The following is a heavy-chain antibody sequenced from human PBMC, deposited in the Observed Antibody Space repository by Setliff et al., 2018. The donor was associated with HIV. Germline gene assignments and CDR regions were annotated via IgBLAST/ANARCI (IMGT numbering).Heavy chain of an antibody. Sequence: SETLSLTCTASGGSFSSGNYYWSWIRQPAGKGLEWIGHIYSIENTNYNPSLKSRVTISVDTSKNQFSLKLRSLTAADTAVYYCAREDKYGYSSSWYNYWGQGMLVTVSS. V-gene: IGHV4-61*09. J-gene: IGHJ4*02. CDR2: IYSIENT. D-gene: IGHD6-13*01. CDR3: AREDKYGYSSSWYNY. CDR1: GGSFSSGNYY.